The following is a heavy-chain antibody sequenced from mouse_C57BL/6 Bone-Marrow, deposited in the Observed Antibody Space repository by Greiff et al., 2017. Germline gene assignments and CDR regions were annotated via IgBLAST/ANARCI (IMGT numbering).Heavy chain of an antibody. CDR2: ISNKANNHAT. Sequence: EVQLQQSGGGLVQPGGSMKLSCAASGFTFSDAWMDWVRQSPEKGLEWVAEISNKANNHATYYAESVKGRFTISRDDPKSGVYLQMNSLRAEDTGIDYCTRPPCYSAWFAYWGRGTLVTVSA. CDR1: GFTFSDAW. D-gene: IGHD2-12*01. V-gene: IGHV6-6*01. CDR3: TRPPCYSAWFAY. J-gene: IGHJ3*01.